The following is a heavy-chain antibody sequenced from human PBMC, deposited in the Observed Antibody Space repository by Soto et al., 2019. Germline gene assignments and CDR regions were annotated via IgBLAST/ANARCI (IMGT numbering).Heavy chain of an antibody. CDR2: ISTYNGNT. CDR1: GYTFISYG. Sequence: GASVKVSCKASGYTFISYGIAWVRQAPGQGLEWMGWISTYNGNTKYAQKFQDRVTMTTDTSTSTAYMDVRSLRSDDTAVYYCARRGLVAAPDAFDIWGQGTMVTVSS. D-gene: IGHD2-15*01. V-gene: IGHV1-18*01. CDR3: ARRGLVAAPDAFDI. J-gene: IGHJ3*02.